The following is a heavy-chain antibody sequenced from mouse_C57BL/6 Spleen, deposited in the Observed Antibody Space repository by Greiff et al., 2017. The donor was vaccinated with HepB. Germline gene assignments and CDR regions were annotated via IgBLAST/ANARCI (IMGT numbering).Heavy chain of an antibody. V-gene: IGHV1-59*01. Sequence: QVQLQQPGAELVRPGPSVKLSCKASGYTFTSYWMHWVKQRPGQGLEWIGVIDPSDSYTNYNQKFKGKATLTVDTSSSTAYMQLSSLTSEDSAVYYCAELGRRFAYWGQGTLVTVSA. D-gene: IGHD4-1*01. CDR3: AELGRRFAY. CDR2: IDPSDSYT. CDR1: GYTFTSYW. J-gene: IGHJ3*01.